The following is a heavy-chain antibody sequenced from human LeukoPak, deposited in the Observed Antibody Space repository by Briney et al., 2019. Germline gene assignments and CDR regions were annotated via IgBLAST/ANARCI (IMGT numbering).Heavy chain of an antibody. D-gene: IGHD6-19*01. CDR1: GGTFSSYA. J-gene: IGHJ5*02. Sequence: SVKVFCKASGGTFSSYAISWVRQAPGQGLEWMGGIIPIFGTANYAQKLQGRLTMTTDTSTRTAYMELRSLRSDDTAVYYCARDSGSGWYNWFDPWGQGTLVTVSS. CDR3: ARDSGSGWYNWFDP. CDR2: IIPIFGTA. V-gene: IGHV1-69*05.